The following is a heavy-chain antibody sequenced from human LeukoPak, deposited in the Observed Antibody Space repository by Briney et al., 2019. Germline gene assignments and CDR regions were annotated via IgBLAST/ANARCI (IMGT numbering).Heavy chain of an antibody. Sequence: ASVKVSCKASGYTFTGYYMHWVRQAPGQGLEWMGWINPNSGGTNYAQKFQGRVTMTRDTSISTAYMELSRLRSDDTAVYYCARIDYSGSGSYYGNWFDPWGQGTLVTVSS. D-gene: IGHD3-10*01. J-gene: IGHJ5*02. CDR2: INPNSGGT. V-gene: IGHV1-2*02. CDR1: GYTFTGYY. CDR3: ARIDYSGSGSYYGNWFDP.